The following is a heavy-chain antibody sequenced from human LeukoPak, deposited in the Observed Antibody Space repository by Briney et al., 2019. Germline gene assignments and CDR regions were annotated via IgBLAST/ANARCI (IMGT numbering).Heavy chain of an antibody. V-gene: IGHV3-21*01. CDR2: MSSSISDI. D-gene: IGHD2-2*01. Sequence: VGSLRLSPAPSGITPRSYNITWLRQAPGKGLEWVSSMSSSISDIHHAPSAQGRFTLSRDNAKKPLYPQMNSLRVQDTPIYFRARDQITAASTGPHCEGVRAVVWGKGALVTVS. J-gene: IGHJ4*02. CDR1: GITPRSYN. CDR3: ARDQITAASTGPHCEGVRAVV.